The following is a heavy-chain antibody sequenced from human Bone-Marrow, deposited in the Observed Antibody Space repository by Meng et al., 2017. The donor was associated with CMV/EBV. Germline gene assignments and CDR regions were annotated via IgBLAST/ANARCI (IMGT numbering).Heavy chain of an antibody. J-gene: IGHJ6*02. V-gene: IGHV3-21*01. CDR2: ISSSSSYI. CDR3: ARVESYYGMDV. D-gene: IGHD5-24*01. CDR1: GFTFSSYS. Sequence: LTCAASGFTFSSYSMNWVRQAPGKGLEWVSSISSSSSYIYYADSVKGRFTISRDNAKNSLYLQMNSLRAEDTAVYYCARVESYYGMDVWGQGTTVTVSS.